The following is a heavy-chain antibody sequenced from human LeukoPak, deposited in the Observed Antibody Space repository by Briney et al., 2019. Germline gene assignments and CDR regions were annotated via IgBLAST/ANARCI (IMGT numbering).Heavy chain of an antibody. V-gene: IGHV3-66*01. CDR1: GFTVSSNY. CDR2: IYSGGDT. Sequence: PGGSLRLSCAASGFTVSSNYMSWVRQAPGKGLEWVSVIYSGGDTYYADSVKGGFTISRDNSKNMIYLEMSSLKAEDTAVYYCAKERNLEIAVAGTIFDYWGQGTLVTVSS. D-gene: IGHD6-19*01. CDR3: AKERNLEIAVAGTIFDY. J-gene: IGHJ4*02.